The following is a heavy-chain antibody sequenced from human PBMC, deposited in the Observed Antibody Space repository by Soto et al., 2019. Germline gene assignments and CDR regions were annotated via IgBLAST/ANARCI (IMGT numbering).Heavy chain of an antibody. V-gene: IGHV3-48*01. Sequence: RGSWRHSYAASGFTFRNYIMHWDRQAPGKGLEWISYISSSGDTIYYADSVKGRFTVSRDNAYNSLHLHLNSLRAEDTAVYYCARLICDSTSCPRHYFDNWGQGT. CDR2: ISSSGDTI. CDR3: ARLICDSTSCPRHYFDN. CDR1: GFTFRNYI. D-gene: IGHD2-2*01. J-gene: IGHJ4*02.